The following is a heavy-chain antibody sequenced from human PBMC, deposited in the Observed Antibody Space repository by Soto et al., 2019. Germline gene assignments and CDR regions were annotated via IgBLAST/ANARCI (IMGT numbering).Heavy chain of an antibody. D-gene: IGHD3-10*01. V-gene: IGHV5-51*01. J-gene: IGHJ5*02. CDR1: GHLFNNHW. Sequence: PGESLKISCRGPGHLFNNHWWGWVRQPPGKGLEWMGLIFTRDSETKTSPSFQGHVSFSVDNSINTVYLQWTSLKTTDTGIYFCARGYFDSGHGYDLWGQGTLVTVSS. CDR3: ARGYFDSGHGYDL. CDR2: IFTRDSET.